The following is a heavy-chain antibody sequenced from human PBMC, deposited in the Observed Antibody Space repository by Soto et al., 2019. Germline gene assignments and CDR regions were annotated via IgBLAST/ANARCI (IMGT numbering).Heavy chain of an antibody. V-gene: IGHV2-5*01. CDR2: IYWNDDK. Sequence: SGPTLVNPTQTLTLTCSFSGASLTTFGVGVGWIRQPPGKALEWLAVIYWNDDKYFSPSLKNRLTITKDTSKNQVVVTMTNMDAVDTATYYCAHWDSGPRAFDCWGQGTLVTVSS. J-gene: IGHJ4*02. D-gene: IGHD1-26*01. CDR1: GASLTTFGVG. CDR3: AHWDSGPRAFDC.